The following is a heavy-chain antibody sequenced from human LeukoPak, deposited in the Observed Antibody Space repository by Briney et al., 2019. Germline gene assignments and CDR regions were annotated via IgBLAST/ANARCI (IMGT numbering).Heavy chain of an antibody. V-gene: IGHV3-23*01. CDR1: GFTFSSYD. CDR3: AKDPPSGYASGTYYFDN. CDR2: INGGGSTT. J-gene: IGHJ4*02. Sequence: GGSLRLSCAASGFTFSSYDMSWVRQAPGKGLEWVSAINGGGSTTYYADSVKGRFTISRDYSKNTLYLQMNGLRAEDTALYYCAKDPPSGYASGTYYFDNWGQGTLVIVSS. D-gene: IGHD6-19*01.